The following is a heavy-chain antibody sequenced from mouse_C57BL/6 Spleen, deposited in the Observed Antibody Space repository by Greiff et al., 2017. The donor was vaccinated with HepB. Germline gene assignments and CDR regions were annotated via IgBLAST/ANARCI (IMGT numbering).Heavy chain of an antibody. J-gene: IGHJ4*01. CDR3: AREMGTTAYDYAMDY. D-gene: IGHD2-1*01. Sequence: VQLQQSGAELVKPGASVKISCKASGYAFSSYWMNWVKQRPGKGLEWIGQIYPGDGDTNYNGKFKGKATLTADKSSSTAYMQLSSLTSEDSAVYCWAREMGTTAYDYAMDYWGQGTSVTVSS. V-gene: IGHV1-80*01. CDR2: IYPGDGDT. CDR1: GYAFSSYW.